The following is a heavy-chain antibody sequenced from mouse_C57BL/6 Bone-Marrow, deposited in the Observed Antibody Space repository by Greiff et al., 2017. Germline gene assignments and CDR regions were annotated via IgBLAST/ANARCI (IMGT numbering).Heavy chain of an antibody. CDR2: ISYSGST. CDR3: ARETRHFDV. J-gene: IGHJ1*03. CDR1: GYSFTSDY. Sequence: VQLKESGPGLAKPSQTLSLTCSVTGYSFTSDYWNWIRKFPGNKLEYMGYISYSGSTYYNPSLKSRISITRDTSKNQYYLQLNSLTTEDTAAYYCARETRHFDVWGTGTTVTVSS. V-gene: IGHV3-8*01. D-gene: IGHD1-3*01.